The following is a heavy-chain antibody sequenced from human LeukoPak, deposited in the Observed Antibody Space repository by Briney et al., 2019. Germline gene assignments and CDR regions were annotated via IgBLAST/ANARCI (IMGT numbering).Heavy chain of an antibody. D-gene: IGHD3-16*02. V-gene: IGHV6-1*01. J-gene: IGHJ3*02. Sequence: SQTLSLTCAISGDSVSRNTAGWDWIRQSASRGLEWLGRTYYRSKWYSDFAPSVRNRITINPDTSKNQFSLQLNSVTPEDTAVYYCARDYDYVWGSYRPPRSAFDIWGQGTMVTVSS. CDR2: TYYRSKWYS. CDR1: GDSVSRNTAG. CDR3: ARDYDYVWGSYRPPRSAFDI.